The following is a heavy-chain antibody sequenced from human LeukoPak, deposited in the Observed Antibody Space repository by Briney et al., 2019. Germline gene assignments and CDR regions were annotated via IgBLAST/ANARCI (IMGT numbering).Heavy chain of an antibody. D-gene: IGHD3-22*01. CDR1: GFTFSSYA. J-gene: IGHJ4*02. Sequence: GGSLRLSCAASGFTFSSYAMHWVRQAPGKGLEWVAAISFDGSNEYYADSVKGRFTISRDNSKNTLFLQMNSLRAEDTAVYYCAKVPPDYYDSSGYFYWGQGTLVTVSS. V-gene: IGHV3-30*04. CDR2: ISFDGSNE. CDR3: AKVPPDYYDSSGYFY.